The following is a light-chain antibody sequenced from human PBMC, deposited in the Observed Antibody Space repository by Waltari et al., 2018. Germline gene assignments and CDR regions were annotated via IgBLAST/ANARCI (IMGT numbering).Light chain of an antibody. Sequence: EIVLTQSPATLSLSPGERATLSCRASQSVSSYLAGYQQKPGQAPRLPIYDASNRATGIPARFSGSGSGTDFTLTISSLGPEDFAVYYCQQRSNWPWTFGQGTKVEIK. CDR3: QQRSNWPWT. V-gene: IGKV3-11*01. CDR1: QSVSSY. CDR2: DAS. J-gene: IGKJ1*01.